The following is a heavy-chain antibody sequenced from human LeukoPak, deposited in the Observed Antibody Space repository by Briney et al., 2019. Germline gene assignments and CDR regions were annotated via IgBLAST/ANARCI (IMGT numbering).Heavy chain of an antibody. CDR2: ISSSSSYI. CDR3: ARDYSQAYYYGMDI. J-gene: IGHJ6*02. V-gene: IGHV3-21*01. CDR1: GFTFSSYS. Sequence: GGSLRLSCAASGFTFSSYSMNWVRQAPGKGLEWVSSISSSSSYIYYADSVKGRFTISRDNAKNSLYLQMNSLRAEDTAVYYCARDYSQAYYYGMDIWGQGTTVTVSS. D-gene: IGHD6-13*01.